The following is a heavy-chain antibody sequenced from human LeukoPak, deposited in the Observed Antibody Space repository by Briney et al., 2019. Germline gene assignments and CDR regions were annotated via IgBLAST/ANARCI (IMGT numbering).Heavy chain of an antibody. V-gene: IGHV3-43*01. Sequence: GGSLRLSCAASGFPFDDYIMHWVRHAPGKGLEWVSLISWDGGSTYYADSVKGRFTISRDNSKNSLYLQMNSLRTEDTALYYCAKAGEGSSGYDPFDYWGQGTLVTVSS. D-gene: IGHD5-12*01. CDR1: GFPFDDYI. CDR2: ISWDGGST. CDR3: AKAGEGSSGYDPFDY. J-gene: IGHJ4*02.